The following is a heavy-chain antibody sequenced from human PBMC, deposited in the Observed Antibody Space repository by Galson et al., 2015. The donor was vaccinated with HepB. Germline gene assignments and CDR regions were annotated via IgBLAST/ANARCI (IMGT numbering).Heavy chain of an antibody. CDR2: IYPGDSDA. V-gene: IGHV5-51*01. CDR3: ARLNCSSTRCYEDYYYMDV. Sequence: QSGAAVKKPGESLKISCKGSGYSFTNYWIGWVRQMPGKGLEWMGIIYPGDSDARYSPSFQGQVTISADKSSSTAYLQWSSLKAPDTAMYYCARLNCSSTRCYEDYYYMDVWGRGTTVTVS. D-gene: IGHD2-2*01. J-gene: IGHJ6*03. CDR1: GYSFTNYW.